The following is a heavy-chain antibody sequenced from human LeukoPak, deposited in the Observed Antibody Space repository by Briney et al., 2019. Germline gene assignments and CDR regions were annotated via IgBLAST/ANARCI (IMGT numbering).Heavy chain of an antibody. CDR3: ARDRPYTGGWRGFDY. V-gene: IGHV1-69*13. J-gene: IGHJ4*02. D-gene: IGHD6-19*01. Sequence: SVKVSCKAAGGTFSRYAISWVRQPPGQGLEWMGGISPMFGIGNYAQKVQGRGTITADESTSTAYMELSSLRSEATAVYYCARDRPYTGGWRGFDYWGQGTLVTVSS. CDR2: ISPMFGIG. CDR1: GGTFSRYA.